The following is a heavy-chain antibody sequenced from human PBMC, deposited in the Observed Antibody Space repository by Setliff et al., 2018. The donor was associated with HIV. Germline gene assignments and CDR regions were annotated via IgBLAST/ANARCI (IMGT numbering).Heavy chain of an antibody. D-gene: IGHD2-2*01. Sequence: SETLSLTCTVSGGSINSHYWSWIRQPPGKGLEYIGYIYFTGITNYNPSLQSRVTISIDTTEKQLFLRVRSVTAADTAVYYCARGGYSSKWYSWFDPWGQGTLVTVSS. V-gene: IGHV4-59*11. CDR3: ARGGYSSKWYSWFDP. CDR1: GGSINSHY. J-gene: IGHJ5*01. CDR2: IYFTGIT.